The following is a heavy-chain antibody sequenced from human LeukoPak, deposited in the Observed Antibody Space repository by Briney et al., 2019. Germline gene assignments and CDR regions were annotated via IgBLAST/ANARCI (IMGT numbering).Heavy chain of an antibody. D-gene: IGHD1-1*01. CDR1: GFTFRNYA. Sequence: PGGSLRLSCVASGFTFRNYATHWVRQAPGKGLEWVIVISSDGTTKYYADSVKGRFTVSRDNTKNSFYLQMDSLRAEDTAVYYCARRNWNVGGGFDVWGQGTTVTVSS. CDR3: ARRNWNVGGGFDV. V-gene: IGHV3-30-3*01. CDR2: ISSDGTTK. J-gene: IGHJ6*02.